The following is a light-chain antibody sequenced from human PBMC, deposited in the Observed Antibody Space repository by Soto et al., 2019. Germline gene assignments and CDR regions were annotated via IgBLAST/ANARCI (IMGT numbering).Light chain of an antibody. CDR3: SSYTTSNTRQIV. CDR2: DVS. V-gene: IGLV2-14*03. CDR1: SNDDGSYNY. Sequence: QSVLTQPASVSWSPGQSITISCTGTSNDDGSYNYVSWYQHHPGKAPKLMIYDVSNRPSGVSNRFSGSKSGNTASLTISGLQPEDEADYYCSSYTTSNTRQIVLGTGTKVTVL. J-gene: IGLJ1*01.